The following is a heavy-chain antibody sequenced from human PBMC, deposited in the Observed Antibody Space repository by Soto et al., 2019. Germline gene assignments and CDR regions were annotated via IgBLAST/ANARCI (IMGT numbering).Heavy chain of an antibody. CDR3: ARDNIQGAPDDLDS. V-gene: IGHV3-30*04. CDR1: GFTFNSSA. Sequence: QEQLVESGGAVVQPGRSLRLSCAASGFTFNSSAVHWVRQAPGKGLEWVAVISYDGRVQQYPDSVTGRSTISRDDSKTMLYLQMNSLRDEATVLYYWARDNIQGAPDDLDSWGQGTLVTVSS. CDR2: ISYDGRVQ. D-gene: IGHD1-1*01. J-gene: IGHJ4*02.